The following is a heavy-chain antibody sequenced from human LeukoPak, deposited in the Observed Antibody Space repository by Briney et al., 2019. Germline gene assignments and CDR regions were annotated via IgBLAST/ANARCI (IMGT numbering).Heavy chain of an antibody. CDR1: GYTFTGYY. CDR2: INPNSGGT. J-gene: IGHJ4*02. CDR3: AKVGGDGYNYGYFDY. V-gene: IGHV1-2*02. D-gene: IGHD5-24*01. Sequence: ASVKVYCKASGYTFTGYYMQWVRQAPGQGLEWMGWINPNSGGTNYAQKFQGRVTMTRDTSINTAYMEVTSLRSDDTAVYYCAKVGGDGYNYGYFDYWGQGTLVTVSS.